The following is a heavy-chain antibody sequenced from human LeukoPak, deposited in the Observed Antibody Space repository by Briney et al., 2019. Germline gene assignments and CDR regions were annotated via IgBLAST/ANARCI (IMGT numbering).Heavy chain of an antibody. Sequence: ASVKVSCKASGYTFTYYYIHWVRQVPGQGLEWMGWINPNGGGTHYARKFQGWVTMTRDTSINTVHMELSSLRSDGTAVYYCALSRLGGPGGMDVWGQGTTVTVSS. V-gene: IGHV1-2*04. D-gene: IGHD3-10*01. J-gene: IGHJ6*02. CDR3: ALSRLGGPGGMDV. CDR1: GYTFTYYY. CDR2: INPNGGGT.